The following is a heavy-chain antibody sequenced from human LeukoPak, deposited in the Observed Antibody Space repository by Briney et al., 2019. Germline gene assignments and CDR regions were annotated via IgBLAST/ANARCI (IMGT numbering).Heavy chain of an antibody. V-gene: IGHV3-74*01. CDR3: TPSDWFAP. J-gene: IGHJ5*02. Sequence: PGGSLRLSCAASGFRFSSYWMHWVRQAPGKGLMWVSRIKGDGTDTYYADSVKGRFTISRDNAKNTLYLQMNSLRAEDTAVYYCTPSDWFAPWGQGTLVTVSS. CDR1: GFRFSSYW. CDR2: IKGDGTDT.